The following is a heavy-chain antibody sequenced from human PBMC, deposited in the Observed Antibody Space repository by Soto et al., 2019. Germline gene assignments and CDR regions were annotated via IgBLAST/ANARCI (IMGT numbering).Heavy chain of an antibody. CDR2: ITDSGDDT. Sequence: EVQLLESGGGLVQPGVSLRLSCAASGFTFNNYAMVWVRQAPGKGLEWVSAITDSGDDTYYIDSVKGRFTISRDNSKCTLYLQMNSLRAEDTAIYYCAKLGSSSCSPHYYFDYWGQGTMVTVST. CDR3: AKLGSSSCSPHYYFDY. D-gene: IGHD3-22*01. J-gene: IGHJ4*02. V-gene: IGHV3-23*01. CDR1: GFTFNNYA.